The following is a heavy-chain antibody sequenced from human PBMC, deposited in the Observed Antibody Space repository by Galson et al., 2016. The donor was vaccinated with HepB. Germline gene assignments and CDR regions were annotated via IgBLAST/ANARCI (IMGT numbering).Heavy chain of an antibody. J-gene: IGHJ4*02. V-gene: IGHV3-30*03. D-gene: IGHD3-10*01. Sequence: LRLSCAASGFIFSNYGMHWVRQAPGRGLEWVAVVSFDGNFKWYVDSVKGRFTISRDNSNTLYLQMDSLTDEDTAIYYCAREYYRGFDYWGQGTLVTVSS. CDR1: GFIFSNYG. CDR2: VSFDGNFK. CDR3: AREYYRGFDY.